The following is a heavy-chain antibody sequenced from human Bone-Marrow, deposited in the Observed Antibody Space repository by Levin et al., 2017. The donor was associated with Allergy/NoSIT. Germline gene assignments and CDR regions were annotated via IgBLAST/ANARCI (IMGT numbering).Heavy chain of an antibody. V-gene: IGHV1-46*01. CDR2: IDPSGGRT. CDR3: AREKLSTIGWGDAGDWLDS. CDR1: GYTFINYY. J-gene: IGHJ5*01. D-gene: IGHD3-16*01. Sequence: GASVKVSCKASGYTFINYYIHWVRQAPGQGLEWMGIIDPSGGRTTYAQKVQGRVTMTRDTSTSTVYMGLSSLRSEDTAVYYCAREKLSTIGWGDAGDWLDSWGQGTLVTVSS.